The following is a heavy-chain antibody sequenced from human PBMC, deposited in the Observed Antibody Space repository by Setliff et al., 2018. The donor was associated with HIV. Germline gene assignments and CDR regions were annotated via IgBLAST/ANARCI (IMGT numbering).Heavy chain of an antibody. CDR1: GFTFSSYG. J-gene: IGHJ4*02. D-gene: IGHD2-2*02. V-gene: IGHV3-33*01. CDR3: VRGFWANTH. Sequence: PGGSLRLSCAASGFTFSSYGMHWVRQAPGKGLEWVAVIWYDGSEKYYADSVRGRFTISRDNTKKSLFLQMSSLRAEDTGIYYCVRGFWANTHWGQGTLVTVSS. CDR2: IWYDGSEK.